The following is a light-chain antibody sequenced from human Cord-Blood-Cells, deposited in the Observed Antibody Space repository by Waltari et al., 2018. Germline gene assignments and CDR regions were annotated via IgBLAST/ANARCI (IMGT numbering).Light chain of an antibody. J-gene: IGKJ4*01. V-gene: IGKV3-20*01. CDR3: QQYGSSPLT. CDR2: CAS. CDR1: QSVSSSY. Sequence: EIVLTQSPGTLSLSPGERATLSCRASQSVSSSYLAWYQQKPGQAPRLLNYCASSRATGIPDRFSGSGSGTDFTLTISRLETEDFAVYYCQQYGSSPLTFGGGTKVEIK.